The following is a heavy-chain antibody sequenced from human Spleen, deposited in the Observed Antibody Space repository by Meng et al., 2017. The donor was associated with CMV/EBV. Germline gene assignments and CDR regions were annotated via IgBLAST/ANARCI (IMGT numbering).Heavy chain of an antibody. CDR1: GGSISSSGNY. D-gene: IGHD3-22*01. CDR2: IYYSGST. Sequence: TGSGGSISSSGNYWSWIRQHPGKGLEWIGYIYYSGSTYYNPSLESRVTISVERSKNQFSLKLSSVTAADTAVYYCARDSSGYYVLDYWGQGTLVTVSS. V-gene: IGHV4-31*03. CDR3: ARDSSGYYVLDY. J-gene: IGHJ4*02.